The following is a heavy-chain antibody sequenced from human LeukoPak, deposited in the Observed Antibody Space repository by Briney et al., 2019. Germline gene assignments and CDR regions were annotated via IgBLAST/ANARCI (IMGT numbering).Heavy chain of an antibody. J-gene: IGHJ4*02. D-gene: IGHD3-10*01. CDR1: GFTVSSNY. CDR2: IYSGGST. Sequence: GGSLRLSCAASGFTVSSNYMSWVRQAPGKGLEWVSVIYSGGSTYYADSVKGRFTISRDNSKNTLYLQMNSLRAEDTAVYYCAYTGELFLGPFDYWGQGTLVTVSS. V-gene: IGHV3-66*01. CDR3: AYTGELFLGPFDY.